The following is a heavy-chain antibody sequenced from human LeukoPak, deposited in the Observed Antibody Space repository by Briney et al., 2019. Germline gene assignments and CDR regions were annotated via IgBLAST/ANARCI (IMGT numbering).Heavy chain of an antibody. CDR2: INAGNDNT. D-gene: IGHD2-15*01. CDR3: ARDLGYCTGGTCYPNWFDP. CDR1: GYTFTSYA. J-gene: IGHJ5*02. Sequence: ASVKVSCKASGYTFTSYAMHWVRQAPGQRLEWMGWINAGNDNTKYSQKFQGRVTITRDTSASTAYMELISLRSEDTAVYYCARDLGYCTGGTCYPNWFDPWGQGTLVTVSS. V-gene: IGHV1-3*01.